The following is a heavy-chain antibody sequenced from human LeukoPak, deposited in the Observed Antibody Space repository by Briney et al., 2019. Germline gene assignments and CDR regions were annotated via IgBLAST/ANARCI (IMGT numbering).Heavy chain of an antibody. CDR3: ARDTPWDYYDSSGPNSDYGMDV. CDR2: IKQDGSEK. J-gene: IGHJ6*02. Sequence: GGSLRLSCAASGFTFSSYWMSWVRQAPGKGREWVANIKQDGSEKYYVDSVKGRFTISRDNAKNSLYLQMNSLRAEDTAVYYCARDTPWDYYDSSGPNSDYGMDVWGQGTTVTVSS. D-gene: IGHD3-22*01. V-gene: IGHV3-7*01. CDR1: GFTFSSYW.